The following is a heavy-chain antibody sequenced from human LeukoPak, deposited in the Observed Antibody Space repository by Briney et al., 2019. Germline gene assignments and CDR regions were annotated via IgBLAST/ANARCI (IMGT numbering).Heavy chain of an antibody. CDR2: IIPIFGTA. V-gene: IGHV1-69*13. Sequence: SVKVSCKASGGTFSSYAISWVRQAPGQGLEWMGGIIPIFGTANYAQKFQGRVTVTADESTSTAYMELSSLRSEDTAVYYCARDQGDPLGSGWRDYYYYGMDVWGKGTTVTVSS. D-gene: IGHD6-19*01. J-gene: IGHJ6*04. CDR1: GGTFSSYA. CDR3: ARDQGDPLGSGWRDYYYYGMDV.